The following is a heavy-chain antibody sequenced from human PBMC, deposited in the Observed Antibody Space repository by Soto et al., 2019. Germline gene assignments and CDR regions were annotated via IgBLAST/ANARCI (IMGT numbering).Heavy chain of an antibody. CDR3: ARMTTGTPLR. CDR1: GFSLSTRGVG. J-gene: IGHJ4*02. CDR2: IYWVDDK. V-gene: IGHV2-5*02. Sequence: QITLKESGPTLVKPTQTLTLTCTFSGFSLSTRGVGVGWIRQSPGKALEWLALIYWVDDKRYSPSLKSRLTITKDTSKKQVLLTMTNMDPVDTATFYCARMTTGTPLRCGQGTLVTVSS. D-gene: IGHD3-10*01.